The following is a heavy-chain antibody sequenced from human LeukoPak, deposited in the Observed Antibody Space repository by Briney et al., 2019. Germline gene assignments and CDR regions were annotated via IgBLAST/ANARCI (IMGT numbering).Heavy chain of an antibody. CDR2: ISGSGGST. CDR3: AKAGLCGGDCYNDY. V-gene: IGHV3-23*01. Sequence: PGGSLRLSCAASGFTFSSYAMSWVRQAPGKGLEWVSAISGSGGSTYYADSVKGRFTISRDNSKNTLYLQMNSLRAEDTAVYYCAKAGLCGGDCYNDYWGQGTLVTVSS. J-gene: IGHJ4*02. CDR1: GFTFSSYA. D-gene: IGHD2-21*02.